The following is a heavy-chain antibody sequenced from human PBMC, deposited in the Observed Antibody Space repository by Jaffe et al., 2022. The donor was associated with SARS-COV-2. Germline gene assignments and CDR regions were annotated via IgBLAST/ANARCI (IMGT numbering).Heavy chain of an antibody. Sequence: QITLKESGPTLVKPTQTLTLTCTFSGFSLSTSGVGVGWIRQPPGKALEWLALIYWDDDKRYSPSLKSRLTITKDTSKNQVVLTMTNMDPVDTATYYCAHHPIYCSSTSCYGTDAFDIWGQGTMVTVSS. CDR2: IYWDDDK. V-gene: IGHV2-5*02. D-gene: IGHD2-2*01. CDR3: AHHPIYCSSTSCYGTDAFDI. J-gene: IGHJ3*02. CDR1: GFSLSTSGVG.